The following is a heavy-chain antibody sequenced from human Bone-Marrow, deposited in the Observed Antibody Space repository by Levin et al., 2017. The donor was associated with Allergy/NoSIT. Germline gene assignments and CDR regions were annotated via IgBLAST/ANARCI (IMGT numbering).Heavy chain of an antibody. V-gene: IGHV1-69*13. J-gene: IGHJ4*01. D-gene: IGHD3-10*01. CDR2: IIPIFGTT. Sequence: SVKVSCKASGGTFGSSAISWIRLAPGQGLQYVGGIIPIFGTTNYAQKFQDRVTITADESTGTAYMELTNLRYEDTAMYYCARGSIRDEPISRTYTYYCDYWGPGTQLAVS. CDR1: GGTFGSSA. CDR3: ARGSIRDEPISRTYTYYCDY.